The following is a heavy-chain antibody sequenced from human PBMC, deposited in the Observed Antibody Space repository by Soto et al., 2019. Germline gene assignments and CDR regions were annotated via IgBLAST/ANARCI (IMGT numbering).Heavy chain of an antibody. V-gene: IGHV1-2*04. CDR2: INPNGGVT. CDR1: GDSFKDYY. J-gene: IGHJ6*03. CDR3: ARESGGATATLDYYYFYMDV. D-gene: IGHD5-12*01. Sequence: QMQLVQSGAEVRKPGASVTVSCRSSGDSFKDYYIHWVRQAPGQGFEWMGWINPNGGVTKYAQKFQGWVSMTRDTSIRTVYMQLSRLRSDDTAVYYCARESGGATATLDYYYFYMDVWGTGTTVTVSS.